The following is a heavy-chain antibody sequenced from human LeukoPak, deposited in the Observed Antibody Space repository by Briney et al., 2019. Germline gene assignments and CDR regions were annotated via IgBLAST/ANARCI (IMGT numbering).Heavy chain of an antibody. V-gene: IGHV4-59*01. CDR1: GGSISSYY. D-gene: IGHD4/OR15-4a*01. CDR3: ARGGTQLTFPV. J-gene: IGHJ4*02. Sequence: KPSETLSLTCTVSGGSISSYYWSWIRQPPAKGLEWIGYIYYSGSTNYNPSLKSRVTISVDTSKNQFSLKLNSVTAADTAVYYCARGGTQLTFPVWGQGTLVTVSS. CDR2: IYYSGST.